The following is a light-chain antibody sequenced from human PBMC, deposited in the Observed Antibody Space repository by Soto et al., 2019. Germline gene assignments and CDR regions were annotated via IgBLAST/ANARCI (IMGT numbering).Light chain of an antibody. Sequence: EIVLTHSPDTRSFSRVQRATLSCRASQSVSANYVAWYQQKPGQAPRLLIDGASSRATGIPDRFSGSGSGTDFTLTISRLEPEDFAVYYCQQYGTSPRTFGRGTKVDIK. CDR1: QSVSANY. CDR3: QQYGTSPRT. CDR2: GAS. V-gene: IGKV3-20*01. J-gene: IGKJ1*01.